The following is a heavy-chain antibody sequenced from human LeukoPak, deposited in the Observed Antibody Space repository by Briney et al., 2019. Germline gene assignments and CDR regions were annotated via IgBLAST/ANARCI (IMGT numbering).Heavy chain of an antibody. Sequence: GGSLRLSCAASGFTFSSYGMHWVRQAPGKGLEWVGRIKSKTDGGTAEYAAPVKERFTISRDDSKNTLYLEMNSLKTEDTAVYYCSTGRADWGQGTLVTVSS. V-gene: IGHV3-15*07. J-gene: IGHJ4*02. D-gene: IGHD1-26*01. CDR1: GFTFSSYG. CDR2: IKSKTDGGTA. CDR3: STGRAD.